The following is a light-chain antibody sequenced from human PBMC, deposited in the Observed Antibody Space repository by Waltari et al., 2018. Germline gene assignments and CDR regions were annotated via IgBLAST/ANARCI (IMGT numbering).Light chain of an antibody. V-gene: IGKV1-5*01. CDR3: QQYNSHSPLT. CDR2: DAS. CDR1: QTISRP. J-gene: IGKJ4*01. Sequence: DIPMTQSPSTLSASIGDRVTITCRASQTISRPLAWYQQRTGKPPKLLIYDASSLESGVPSRFSGSGSGTEFTLTISSLHPHDLATFYCQQYNSHSPLTFGGGTKVEIK.